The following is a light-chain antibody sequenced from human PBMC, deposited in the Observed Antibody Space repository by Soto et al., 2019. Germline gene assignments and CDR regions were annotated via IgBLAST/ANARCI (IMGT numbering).Light chain of an antibody. CDR1: QSISSW. CDR2: DAS. V-gene: IGKV1-5*01. J-gene: IGKJ1*01. CDR3: QHYGGMWT. Sequence: DIQMTQSPSTLSASVGDRVTITCRASQSISSWLAWYQQKPGKAPNLLIYDASSLESGVPSRFSGIRSGTEFILTISSLQPDDFATYYCQHYGGMWTFGQGTKVDIK.